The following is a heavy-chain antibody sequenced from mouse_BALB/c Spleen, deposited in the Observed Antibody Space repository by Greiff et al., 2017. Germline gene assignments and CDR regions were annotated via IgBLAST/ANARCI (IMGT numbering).Heavy chain of an antibody. J-gene: IGHJ4*01. CDR2: ISSGGSYT. CDR1: GFTFSSYG. Sequence: DVMLVESGGDLVKPGGSLKLSCAASGFTFSSYGMSWVRQTPDKRLEWVATISSGGSYTYYPDSVKGRFTISRDNAKNTLYLQMSSLKSEDTAMYYCARRGYMNYAMDYWGQGTSVTVSS. D-gene: IGHD1-3*01. CDR3: ARRGYMNYAMDY. V-gene: IGHV5-6*02.